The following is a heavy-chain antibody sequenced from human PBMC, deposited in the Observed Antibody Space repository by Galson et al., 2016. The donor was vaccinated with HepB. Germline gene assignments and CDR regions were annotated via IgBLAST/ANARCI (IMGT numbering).Heavy chain of an antibody. CDR1: GYSISGASYY. J-gene: IGHJ4*02. D-gene: IGHD4-17*01. CDR3: VRHRSNWLGEGDF. V-gene: IGHV4-39*01. Sequence: SETLSLTCTVSGYSISGASYYWGWIRQTPGKGLEWIGSVFYTGTTYYNAPLRSRVAIFVDTSKNEFSLRLTSVTAADTAVYYCVRHRSNWLGEGDFWGQETQVTVSS. CDR2: VFYTGTT.